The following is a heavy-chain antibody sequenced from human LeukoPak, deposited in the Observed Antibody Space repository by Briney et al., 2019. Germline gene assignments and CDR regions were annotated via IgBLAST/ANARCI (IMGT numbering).Heavy chain of an antibody. V-gene: IGHV4-38-2*02. D-gene: IGHD6-19*01. CDR2: IYHSGST. CDR3: ARTPGIAVADAFDI. J-gene: IGHJ3*02. Sequence: SETLSLTCTVSGYSISSGYYWAWIRQPPGKGLEWIGSIYHSGSTYYDPSLRSRLTISVDTSNNQFSLRLSSVTAADTAVYYCARTPGIAVADAFDIWGQGTMVTVSS. CDR1: GYSISSGYY.